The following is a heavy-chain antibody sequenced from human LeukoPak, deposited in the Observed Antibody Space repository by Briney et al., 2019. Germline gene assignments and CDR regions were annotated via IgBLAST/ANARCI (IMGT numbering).Heavy chain of an antibody. J-gene: IGHJ4*02. CDR2: IYHSGST. CDR1: GGSISSGGYS. CDR3: ARGDYGANYFDY. D-gene: IGHD4-17*01. Sequence: PSETLSLTCNVSGGSISSGGYSWSWIRQPPGKGLEWIGYIYHSGSTYYNPSLKSRVTISVDRSKNQFSLKLSSVTAADTAVYYCARGDYGANYFDYWGQGTLVTVSS. V-gene: IGHV4-30-2*01.